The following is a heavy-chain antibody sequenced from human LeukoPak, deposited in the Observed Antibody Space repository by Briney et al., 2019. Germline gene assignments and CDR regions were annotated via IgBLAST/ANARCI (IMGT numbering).Heavy chain of an antibody. CDR3: AKDNRRHYTSGPNPDSLH. V-gene: IGHV3-9*01. CDR2: ISWNSGSI. D-gene: IGHD6-19*01. Sequence: RPGGSLRLSCAGSGFIFNNYAMHWVRHPPGKGLEWVSGISWNSGSIDYADSVKGRFTISRDNAKNSLYLQMNSLRVEDTAFYYCAKDNRRHYTSGPNPDSLHWGQGALVTVSS. J-gene: IGHJ4*02. CDR1: GFIFNNYA.